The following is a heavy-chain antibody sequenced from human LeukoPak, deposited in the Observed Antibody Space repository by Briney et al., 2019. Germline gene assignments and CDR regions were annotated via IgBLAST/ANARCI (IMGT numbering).Heavy chain of an antibody. CDR3: ARGVVGSWTYDY. CDR2: IYYSGST. D-gene: IGHD6-13*01. V-gene: IGHV4-59*01. Sequence: SETLSLTCTVSGGSISSYYWSWIRQPPGKGLEWIGYIYYSGSTNYNPSLKSRVTISVDTSKNQFSLKLSSVTAADTAVYYCARGVVGSWTYDYWGQGTLVTVSS. J-gene: IGHJ4*02. CDR1: GGSISSYY.